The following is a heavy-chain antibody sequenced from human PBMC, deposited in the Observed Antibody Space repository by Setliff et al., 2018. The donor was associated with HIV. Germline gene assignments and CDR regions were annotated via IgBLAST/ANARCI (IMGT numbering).Heavy chain of an antibody. V-gene: IGHV3-21*04. D-gene: IGHD4-4*01. Sequence: GGSLRLSCVVSGFTFSSYSMNWVRQAPGKGLEWVSFISSGNSYIYYADSVKGRFTISRDNAKNSLYLQMNSLRAEDTATYYCVKGGDYTNPFDYWGHGTLVTVSS. CDR1: GFTFSSYS. J-gene: IGHJ4*01. CDR2: ISSGNSYI. CDR3: VKGGDYTNPFDY.